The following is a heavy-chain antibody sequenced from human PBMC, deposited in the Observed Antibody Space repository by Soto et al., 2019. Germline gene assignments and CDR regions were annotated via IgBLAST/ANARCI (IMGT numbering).Heavy chain of an antibody. CDR2: ISGSGGST. V-gene: IGHV3-23*01. D-gene: IGHD1-26*01. CDR3: AKDKLGATWFDP. CDR1: GFTFSSYD. Sequence: GGSLRLSCAASGFTFSSYDMSWVRQAPGKGLEWVSAISGSGGSTYYADSVKGRFTISRDNSKNTLYLQMNSLRAEDTAVYYCAKDKLGATWFDPWGQGTLVTVSS. J-gene: IGHJ5*02.